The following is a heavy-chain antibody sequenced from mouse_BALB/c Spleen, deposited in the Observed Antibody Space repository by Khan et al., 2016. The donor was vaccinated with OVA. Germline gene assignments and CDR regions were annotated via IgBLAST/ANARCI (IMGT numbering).Heavy chain of an antibody. J-gene: IGHJ3*01. CDR3: ARELRLGGFAY. CDR2: IWGDGST. V-gene: IGHV2-6-7*01. D-gene: IGHD1-2*01. Sequence: QVQLKQSGPGLVAPSQSLSITCTVSGFSLTGYGINWVRQPPGKGLEWLGMIWGDGSTDYNSPLKSRLSITKDNSKSQVFLKMNSLQTDVTARYYCARELRLGGFAYWGQGTLVTVSA. CDR1: GFSLTGYG.